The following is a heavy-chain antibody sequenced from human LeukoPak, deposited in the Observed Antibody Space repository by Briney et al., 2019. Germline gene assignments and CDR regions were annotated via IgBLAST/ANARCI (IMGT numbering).Heavy chain of an antibody. CDR3: VRGPHIAATSY. D-gene: IGHD6-25*01. J-gene: IGHJ4*02. V-gene: IGHV3-7*03. CDR1: GFTFSSYA. CDR2: IKQDGSEK. Sequence: GGSLRLSCAASGFTFSSYAMSWVRQAPGKGLEWVANIKQDGSEKQYVDSVKGRFAISRDNAKKSLYLQINTLRAEDTAVYYCVRGPHIAATSYWGQGTLVTVSS.